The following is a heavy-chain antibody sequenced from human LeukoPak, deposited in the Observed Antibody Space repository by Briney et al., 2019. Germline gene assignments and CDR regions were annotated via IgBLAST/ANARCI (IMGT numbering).Heavy chain of an antibody. J-gene: IGHJ4*02. V-gene: IGHV3-33*05. CDR1: GFTFSGYG. CDR3: AKDRGSGYLDY. CDR2: ISNDGSNK. Sequence: GGSLRLSCATSGFTFSGYGMHWVRQAPGKGLEWVAVISNDGSNKFYADSVKGRFTISRDNSKSTVYLQMNSLRAEDTAVYYCAKDRGSGYLDYWGQGTLVTVSS. D-gene: IGHD6-19*01.